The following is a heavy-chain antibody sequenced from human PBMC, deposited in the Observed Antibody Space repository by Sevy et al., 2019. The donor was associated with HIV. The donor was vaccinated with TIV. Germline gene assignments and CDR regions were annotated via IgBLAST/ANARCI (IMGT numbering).Heavy chain of an antibody. J-gene: IGHJ6*02. CDR3: ASSDATSRFGYYYFAMDF. D-gene: IGHD3-22*01. CDR2: ISYTSTTI. Sequence: GGYLRLSCAVSGFTFNTYNMNWVRQAPGKGLEWVSYISYTSTTIYYADSVRGRFTISRDNAKNTLYLQMNSLRDEDTAVYDCASSDATSRFGYYYFAMDFWGQGTSVTVSS. V-gene: IGHV3-48*02. CDR1: GFTFNTYN.